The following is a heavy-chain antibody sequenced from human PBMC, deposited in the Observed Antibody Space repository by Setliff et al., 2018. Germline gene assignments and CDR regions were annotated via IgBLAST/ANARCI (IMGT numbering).Heavy chain of an antibody. V-gene: IGHV3-11*03. CDR3: AKGGDWDDQHYAFDI. J-gene: IGHJ3*02. CDR2: VTTTGGFT. CDR1: GFIFSNYF. D-gene: IGHD1-1*01. Sequence: SGGSLRLSCEGSGFIFSNYFMSWFRQAPGKGLEWLSYVTTTGGFTKEADSVGGRFSVSRDNSKKSVYLQINDLRAEDTALYFCAKGGDWDDQHYAFDIWGQGTMVTVSS.